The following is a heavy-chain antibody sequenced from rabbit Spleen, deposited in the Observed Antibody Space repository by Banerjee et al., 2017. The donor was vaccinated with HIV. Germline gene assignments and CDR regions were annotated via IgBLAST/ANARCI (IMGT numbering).Heavy chain of an antibody. CDR3: ARDLVSVIGWNFNL. J-gene: IGHJ4*01. Sequence: QERLVESGGGLVKPEGSLTLTCTASGFSFSSRYYMCWVRQTPGKGPEWIACIYAGSDGTYYASWAKGRFTMSRTSSTTVTLQMTSLTAADTATYFCARDLVSVIGWNFNLWGPGTLVTVS. CDR2: IYAGSDGT. CDR1: GFSFSSRYY. D-gene: IGHD1-1*01. V-gene: IGHV1S45*01.